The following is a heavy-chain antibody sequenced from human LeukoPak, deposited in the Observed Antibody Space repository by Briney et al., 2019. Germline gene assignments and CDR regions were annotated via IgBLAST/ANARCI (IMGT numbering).Heavy chain of an antibody. CDR1: GASISSYF. Sequence: SETLSLTCTVSGASISSYFWTWIRQSPGKGLEWIGYISNIGSTNYNPSLKSRVTISVDTSKSQFSLKLSSVTAADTAIYYCARGGYYGSGNDFRFDPWGQGTLVTVSS. J-gene: IGHJ5*02. CDR2: ISNIGST. V-gene: IGHV4-59*01. CDR3: ARGGYYGSGNDFRFDP. D-gene: IGHD3-10*01.